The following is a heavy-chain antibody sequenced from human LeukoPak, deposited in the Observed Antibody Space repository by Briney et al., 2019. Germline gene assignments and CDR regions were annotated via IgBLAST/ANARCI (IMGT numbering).Heavy chain of an antibody. D-gene: IGHD6-13*01. V-gene: IGHV3-74*01. Sequence: KSGGSLRLSCATSGFTFSSHWMDWVRQAPGEWLVWVSHINIDASSTTYGDSAKGRSTVSRDSATLFLQMNSLRDDATAIYYCARGTATTAGIDYWGVGTLVTVSS. CDR1: GFTFSSHW. J-gene: IGHJ4*02. CDR2: INIDASST. CDR3: ARGTATTAGIDY.